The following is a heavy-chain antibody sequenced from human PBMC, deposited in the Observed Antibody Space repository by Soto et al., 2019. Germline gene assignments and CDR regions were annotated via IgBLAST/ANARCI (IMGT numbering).Heavy chain of an antibody. CDR3: ARPLGISTRCYRTYDYYVMEV. V-gene: IGHV5-51*01. CDR2: IYPGDSDT. D-gene: IGHD2-2*01. Sequence: PGESLKSSFHTAGYTFDSNWIGWVRQMPGKVLEWMGIIYPGDSDTRYSPSFQGQVTSSADKSISTAYLQWSSLKASDNAMYYCARPLGISTRCYRTYDYYVMEVWGQRTTVTVSS. CDR1: GYTFDSNW. J-gene: IGHJ6*02.